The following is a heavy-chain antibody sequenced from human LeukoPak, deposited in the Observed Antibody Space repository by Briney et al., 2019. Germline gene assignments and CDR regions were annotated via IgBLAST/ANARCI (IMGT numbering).Heavy chain of an antibody. J-gene: IGHJ4*02. D-gene: IGHD6-13*01. V-gene: IGHV3-15*01. CDR3: TTGLRAADTN. Sequence: GGSLRLSYAASGFTCSNTWMSWVRQAPGKGLEWVGRIKSKTDGGTTDYAAPVKGRFTISRDDSKNTLYLQMNSLKTEDTAVYYCTTGLRAADTNWGLGTPVTVSS. CDR2: IKSKTDGGTT. CDR1: GFTCSNTW.